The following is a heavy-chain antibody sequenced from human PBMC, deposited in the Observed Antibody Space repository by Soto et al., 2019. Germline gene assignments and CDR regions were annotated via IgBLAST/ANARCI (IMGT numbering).Heavy chain of an antibody. CDR3: ARDPSGSSFPSYGMDV. CDR2: IWYDGSNK. D-gene: IGHD3-10*01. J-gene: IGHJ6*02. V-gene: IGHV3-33*01. CDR1: GFTFSSYG. Sequence: QVQLVESGGGVVQPGRSLRLSCAASGFTFSSYGMHWVRQAPGKGLEWVAVIWYDGSNKYYADSVKGRFTISRDNSKNRLYLQMNGLRAEDTAVYYCARDPSGSSFPSYGMDVWGQGTTVTVSS.